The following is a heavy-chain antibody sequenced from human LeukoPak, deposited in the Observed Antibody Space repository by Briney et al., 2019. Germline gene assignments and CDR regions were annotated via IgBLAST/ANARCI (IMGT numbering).Heavy chain of an antibody. CDR3: ARVHFFVVAPYYYYMDV. CDR2: INHSGST. J-gene: IGHJ6*03. V-gene: IGHV4-34*01. Sequence: PSETLSLTYAVYGGSFSGYYWSWIRQPPGKGVEWIGEINHSGSTNYNPSLKSRVTISVDTSKNQYSLKLSSVTATDTAVYYCARVHFFVVAPYYYYMDVWGKGTTVTVSS. D-gene: IGHD3-3*01. CDR1: GGSFSGYY.